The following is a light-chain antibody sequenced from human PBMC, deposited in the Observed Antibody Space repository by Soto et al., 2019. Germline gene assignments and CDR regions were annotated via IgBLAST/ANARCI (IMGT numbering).Light chain of an antibody. CDR2: NTS. CDR1: TGAVTSGYY. J-gene: IGLJ1*01. V-gene: IGLV7-43*01. Sequence: QNVVTQEPSLTVSPGGTVTLTCASSTGAVTSGYYPNWFQQKPGQAPRALIYNTSNKHSWTPARFSGSLLGGKAALTLSGVQPEDEAEYYCLLYYGGAYVFGTGTKLTVL. CDR3: LLYYGGAYV.